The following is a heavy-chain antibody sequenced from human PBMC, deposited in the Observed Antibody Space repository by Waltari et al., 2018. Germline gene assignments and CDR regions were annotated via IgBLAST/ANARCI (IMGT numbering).Heavy chain of an antibody. CDR3: ARVRGLAAAGGYYYYYYMDV. V-gene: IGHV4-4*07. CDR1: GGSISSYY. D-gene: IGHD6-13*01. CDR2: IYTSGST. Sequence: QVQLQESGPGLVKPSETLSLTCTVSGGSISSYYWSWIRQPAGKGLEWIGRIYTSGSTNYNPSLKSRVTMSVDTSKNQFSLKLSSVTAADTAVYYCARVRGLAAAGGYYYYYYMDVWGKGTTVTISS. J-gene: IGHJ6*03.